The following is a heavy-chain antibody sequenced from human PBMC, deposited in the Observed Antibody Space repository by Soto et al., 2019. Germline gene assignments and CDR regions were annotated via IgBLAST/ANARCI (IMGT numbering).Heavy chain of an antibody. V-gene: IGHV4-31*03. D-gene: IGHD3-22*01. CDR1: GGSISSGGYY. CDR2: IYYSGST. Sequence: SETLSLTCTVSGGSISSGGYYWSWIRQHPGKGLEWIGYIYYSGSTYYNPSLKSRVTISVDTSKNQFSLKLSSVTAADTAVYYCARDLRAYMILDYWGQGTLVTVSS. CDR3: ARDLRAYMILDY. J-gene: IGHJ4*02.